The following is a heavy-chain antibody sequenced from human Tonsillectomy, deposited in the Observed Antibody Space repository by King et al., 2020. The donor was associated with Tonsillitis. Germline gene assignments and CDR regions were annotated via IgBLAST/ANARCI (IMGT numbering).Heavy chain of an antibody. Sequence: QLQESGPGLVKPSETLSLTCTVSGGSISSYYWSWIRQPPGKGLEWIGYIYYSGSTKYNPSLKSRVTISVDTYKNQFSLKVSSVTAADTAVYYCAQMGVAGDYWGQGTLVTVSS. CDR2: IYYSGST. CDR3: AQMGVAGDY. J-gene: IGHJ4*02. V-gene: IGHV4-59*08. D-gene: IGHD6-19*01. CDR1: GGSISSYY.